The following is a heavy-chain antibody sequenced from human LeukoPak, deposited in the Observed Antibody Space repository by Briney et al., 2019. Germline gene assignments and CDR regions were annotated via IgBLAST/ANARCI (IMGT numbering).Heavy chain of an antibody. J-gene: IGHJ4*01. V-gene: IGHV1-8*01. CDR1: GYTFTSHD. Sequence: ASVKVSSKASGYTFTSHDINWVRQATGQGLEWMGWMNPNSGNTGYAQRFQGRVTMTKSTSLSTVYMELSSLRSEDTAVYYCARGRGSNYENYFDHWGHGTRVTVSS. CDR3: ARGRGSNYENYFDH. D-gene: IGHD3-16*01. CDR2: MNPNSGNT.